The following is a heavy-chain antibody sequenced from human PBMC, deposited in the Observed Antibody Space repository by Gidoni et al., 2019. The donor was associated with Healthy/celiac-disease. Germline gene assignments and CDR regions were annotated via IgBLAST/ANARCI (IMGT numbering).Heavy chain of an antibody. D-gene: IGHD3-22*01. CDR2: INPNSGGT. CDR3: ARDRRRGYYDSSGYYYDY. V-gene: IGHV1-2*04. J-gene: IGHJ4*02. CDR1: GYTFTGYY. Sequence: QVQLVQSGAEVKKPGASVKVSCKASGYTFTGYYMHWVRQAPGQGLEWMGWINPNSGGTNYAQKFQGWVTMTRDTSISTAYMELSRLRSDDTAVYYCARDRRRGYYDSSGYYYDYWGQGTLVTVSS.